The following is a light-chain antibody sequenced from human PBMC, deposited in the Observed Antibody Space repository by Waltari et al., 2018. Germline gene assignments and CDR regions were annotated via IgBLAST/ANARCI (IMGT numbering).Light chain of an antibody. CDR1: SSNIGAGYD. CDR3: QSYDSSLSAVV. V-gene: IGLV1-40*01. Sequence: QSVLTQPPSVSGAPGQRVTISCTGISSNIGAGYDVHWYQQLPGTAPKLLLYGNSTRPPGVPGRFSGSKSGTAASLAITGLQAEDEADYYGQSYDSSLSAVVFGGGTKLTVL. J-gene: IGLJ2*01. CDR2: GNS.